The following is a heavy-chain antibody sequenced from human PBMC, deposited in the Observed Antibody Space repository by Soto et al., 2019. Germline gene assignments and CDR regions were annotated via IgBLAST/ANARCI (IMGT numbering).Heavy chain of an antibody. CDR3: AAEGGGYNSNFDL. J-gene: IGHJ2*01. CDR2: IVVGSGNT. V-gene: IGHV1-58*01. Sequence: SVKVSCKASGFTFTSSAVQWVRQARGQRLEWIGWIVVGSGNTNYAQKFQERVTITRDMSTSIAYMELSSLRSEDTAVYYCAAEGGGYNSNFDLWGRGTLVTVS. CDR1: GFTFTSSA. D-gene: IGHD5-12*01.